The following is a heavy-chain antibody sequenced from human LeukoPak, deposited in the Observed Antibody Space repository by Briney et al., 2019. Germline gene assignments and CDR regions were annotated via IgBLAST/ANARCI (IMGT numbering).Heavy chain of an antibody. CDR1: GFTFSSYW. CDR3: TREPLGRVTAIRHFDH. D-gene: IGHD2-21*02. Sequence: GGSLRLSCAASGFTFSSYWMSWVRQAPGKGLEWVGRSRNKPNGYTTEYATSLKGRFTISRDDSGTSLYLQLNSLKTEDTAVYYCTREPLGRVTAIRHFDHWGQGTLVTVSS. CDR2: SRNKPNGYTT. V-gene: IGHV3-72*01. J-gene: IGHJ4*02.